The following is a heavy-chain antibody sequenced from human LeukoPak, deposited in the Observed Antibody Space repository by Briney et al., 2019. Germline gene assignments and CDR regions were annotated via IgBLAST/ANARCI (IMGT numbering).Heavy chain of an antibody. D-gene: IGHD4-17*01. CDR1: GSTFIDYY. Sequence: ASVKVSCKASGSTFIDYYIHWVRQAPGQGLEWMGWINPYSGGTNYAQKFQGRVTMTRDTSISTAYMELNSLRSDDTAVYYCARLGLTVTGDIDWWGQGTLVTVSS. V-gene: IGHV1-2*02. J-gene: IGHJ4*02. CDR3: ARLGLTVTGDIDW. CDR2: INPYSGGT.